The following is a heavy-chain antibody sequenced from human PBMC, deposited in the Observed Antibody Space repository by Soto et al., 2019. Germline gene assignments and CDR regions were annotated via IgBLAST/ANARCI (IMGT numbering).Heavy chain of an antibody. V-gene: IGHV3-33*01. D-gene: IGHD3-3*01. J-gene: IGHJ4*02. CDR2: IWYDGSNK. Sequence: VAVIWYDGSNKYYADSVKGRFTISRDNSKNTLYLQMNSLRAEDTAVYYCARDGSYYDFWSGYPDYWGQGTLVTVSS. CDR3: ARDGSYYDFWSGYPDY.